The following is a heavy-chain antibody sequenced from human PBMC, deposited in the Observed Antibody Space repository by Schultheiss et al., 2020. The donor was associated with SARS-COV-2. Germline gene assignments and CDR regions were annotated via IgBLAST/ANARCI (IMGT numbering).Heavy chain of an antibody. Sequence: SLKISCAASGFTFDDYAMHWVRQAPGKGLEWVSGISWNSGSIGYADSVKGRFTISRDNAKNSLYLQMNSLRAEDTALYYCAKGPSSGGYWYFDLWGRGTLVTVSS. D-gene: IGHD3-16*01. V-gene: IGHV3-9*01. CDR2: ISWNSGSI. CDR3: AKGPSSGGYWYFDL. CDR1: GFTFDDYA. J-gene: IGHJ2*01.